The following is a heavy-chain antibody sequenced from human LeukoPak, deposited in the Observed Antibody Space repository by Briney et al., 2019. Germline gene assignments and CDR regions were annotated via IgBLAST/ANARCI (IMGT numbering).Heavy chain of an antibody. Sequence: ASVKVSCKASGYTFTSYDINWVRQATGQGLEWMGWMNLNSGNTGYAQKFQGRVTMTRNTSISTAYMELSSLRSEDTAVYYCARGLRGYDILTGPYYYYYGMDVWGQGTTVTVSS. CDR1: GYTFTSYD. CDR2: MNLNSGNT. J-gene: IGHJ6*02. V-gene: IGHV1-8*01. CDR3: ARGLRGYDILTGPYYYYYGMDV. D-gene: IGHD3-9*01.